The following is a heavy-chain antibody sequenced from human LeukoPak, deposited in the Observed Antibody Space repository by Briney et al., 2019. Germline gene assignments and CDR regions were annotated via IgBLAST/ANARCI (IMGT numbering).Heavy chain of an antibody. Sequence: GGSLRLSCAASGFTFSSYSMNWVRQAPGKGLEWVSSISSSSSYIYYADSVKGRFTISRDNAKNSLYLQMNSLRAEDAAVYYCARDSLQGPVVATPFDYWGQGTLVTVSS. CDR1: GFTFSSYS. V-gene: IGHV3-21*01. D-gene: IGHD2-21*02. CDR2: ISSSSSYI. J-gene: IGHJ4*02. CDR3: ARDSLQGPVVATPFDY.